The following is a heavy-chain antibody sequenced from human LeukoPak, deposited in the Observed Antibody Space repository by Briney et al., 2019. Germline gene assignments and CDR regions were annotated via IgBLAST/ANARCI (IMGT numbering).Heavy chain of an antibody. D-gene: IGHD6-13*01. CDR1: GFTVSSNY. CDR2: MYSDGSQ. Sequence: GGSLRLSCAASGFTVSSNYMSWVRQAPGKGLEWVSVMYSDGSQYLSNSVKGRFTISKDNSKNTLYLQMNSLRAEDTAVYYCARDRYSSSGYVFDIWGQGTMVTVS. J-gene: IGHJ3*02. V-gene: IGHV3-66*01. CDR3: ARDRYSSSGYVFDI.